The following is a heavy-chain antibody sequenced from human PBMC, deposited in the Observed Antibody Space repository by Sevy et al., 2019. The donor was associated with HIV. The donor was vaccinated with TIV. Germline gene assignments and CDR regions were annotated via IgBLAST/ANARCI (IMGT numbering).Heavy chain of an antibody. CDR3: ARWGMGSGYDL. Sequence: GGSLRLSCAASGFTFSSYAMHWVRQAPGKGLEWVAVISYDGSNKYYAYSVKGRFTISRDNSKNTLYLQMNSLRAEDTAVYYCARWGMGSGYDLWGQGTTVTVSS. CDR1: GFTFSSYA. V-gene: IGHV3-30-3*01. J-gene: IGHJ6*02. D-gene: IGHD5-12*01. CDR2: ISYDGSNK.